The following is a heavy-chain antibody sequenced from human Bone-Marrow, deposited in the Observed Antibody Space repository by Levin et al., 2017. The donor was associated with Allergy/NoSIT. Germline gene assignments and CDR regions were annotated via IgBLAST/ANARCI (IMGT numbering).Heavy chain of an antibody. CDR2: IYTSGST. CDR1: GGSISSYY. CDR3: ARESPSVSSSYFDY. V-gene: IGHV4-4*07. J-gene: IGHJ4*02. D-gene: IGHD6-13*01. Sequence: GSLRLSCTVSGGSISSYYWSWIRQPAGKGLEWIGRIYTSGSTNYNPSLKSRVTMSVDTSKNQFSLKLSSVTAADTAVYYCARESPSVSSSYFDYWGQGTLVTVSS.